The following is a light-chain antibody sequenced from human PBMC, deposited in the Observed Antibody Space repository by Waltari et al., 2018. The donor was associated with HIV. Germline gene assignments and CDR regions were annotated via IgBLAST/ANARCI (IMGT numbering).Light chain of an antibody. CDR3: CSYTGSSTYV. Sequence: QSALTQPASVSGSPGQSITFSCIGTSSDVGDYNSVSWYQHLPGKTPRLMIYDVSKRHSGVSDRFSGSKSGNTASLTISGLQADDDADYYCCSYTGSSTYVFGTGTKVTVL. CDR2: DVS. V-gene: IGLV2-23*02. CDR1: SSDVGDYNS. J-gene: IGLJ1*01.